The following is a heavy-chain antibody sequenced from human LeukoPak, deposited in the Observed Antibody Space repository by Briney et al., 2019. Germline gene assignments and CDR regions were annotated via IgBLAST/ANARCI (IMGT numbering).Heavy chain of an antibody. V-gene: IGHV1-24*01. J-gene: IGHJ4*02. CDR1: GYTLTDLS. D-gene: IGHD2-15*01. Sequence: GASVKVSCKVSGYTLTDLSMHWVRQAPGKGLEWMGGFDPEDGETIYAQKFQGRVTMTEDTSTDTAYMELSSLRSEDTAVYYCATAFTGVVPKRPYFDYWGQGTVVNLSS. CDR3: ATAFTGVVPKRPYFDY. CDR2: FDPEDGET.